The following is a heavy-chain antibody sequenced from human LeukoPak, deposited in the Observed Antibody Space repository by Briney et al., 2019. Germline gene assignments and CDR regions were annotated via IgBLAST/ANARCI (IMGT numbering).Heavy chain of an antibody. J-gene: IGHJ5*02. Sequence: KSSETLSLTCTVSGGSISRYYWSWIRQPPGKGLEWIAYIHESGRTDYNSSLKSRVSMSVATSRNQFSLKLISVTAADTAVYYCASLTLADTGDFGEFASWGQGTLVTVSS. D-gene: IGHD2-21*01. CDR2: IHESGRT. CDR3: ASLTLADTGDFGEFAS. CDR1: GGSISRYY. V-gene: IGHV4-59*08.